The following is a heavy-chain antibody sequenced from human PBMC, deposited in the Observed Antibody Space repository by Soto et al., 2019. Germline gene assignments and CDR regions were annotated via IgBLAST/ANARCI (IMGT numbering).Heavy chain of an antibody. CDR2: IYSGGST. D-gene: IGHD3-22*01. V-gene: IGHV3-53*01. CDR1: GFTVSSNY. J-gene: IGHJ6*02. Sequence: GGSLRLSCAASGFTVSSNYMSWVRQAPGKGLEWVSVIYSGGSTYYADSVKGRFTISRDNSKNTLYLQLNSLRAEDTAVYYCARDPGDSSGYYPENGYYYYGMDVWGQGTTVTVSS. CDR3: ARDPGDSSGYYPENGYYYYGMDV.